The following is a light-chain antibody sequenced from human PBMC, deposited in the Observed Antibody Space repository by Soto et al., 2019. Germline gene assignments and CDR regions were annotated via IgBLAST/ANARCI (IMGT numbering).Light chain of an antibody. CDR1: QSVLYSSHNKSY. Sequence: DIVMTQSPDSLAVSLGERATINCKSSQSVLYSSHNKSYLAWYQQKPGQPPKLLIYWASTRESGVPDRFSGSGSGTDFTLTISSLQAEDVAVYYCQQYYSTPPTFGQGTKLEIK. CDR2: WAS. V-gene: IGKV4-1*01. CDR3: QQYYSTPPT. J-gene: IGKJ2*01.